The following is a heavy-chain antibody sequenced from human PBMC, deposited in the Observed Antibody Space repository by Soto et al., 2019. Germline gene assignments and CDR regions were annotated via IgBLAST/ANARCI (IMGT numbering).Heavy chain of an antibody. Sequence: SETLSLTCTVSGGSISSGGYYWSWIRQHPGKGLEWIGYIYCSGSTYYNPSLKSRVTISVDTSKNQFSLKLSSVTAADTAVYYCARRSYSSGWYYFDYWGQGTLVTVSS. CDR2: IYCSGST. D-gene: IGHD6-19*01. CDR1: GGSISSGGYY. J-gene: IGHJ4*02. V-gene: IGHV4-31*03. CDR3: ARRSYSSGWYYFDY.